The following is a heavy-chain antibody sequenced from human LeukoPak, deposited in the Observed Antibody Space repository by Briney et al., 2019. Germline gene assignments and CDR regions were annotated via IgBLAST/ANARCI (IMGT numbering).Heavy chain of an antibody. V-gene: IGHV1-46*01. CDR2: INPSGGST. J-gene: IGHJ4*02. CDR1: GYTFTSYY. D-gene: IGHD6-13*01. Sequence: ASVKVSCKASGYTFTSYYMHWVRQAPEQGLKGMGIINPSGGSTSYAQKFQGRVTMTRDTSTSTVYMELSSLRSEDTAVYYCARGGRAKYYFDYWGQGTLVTVSS. CDR3: ARGGRAKYYFDY.